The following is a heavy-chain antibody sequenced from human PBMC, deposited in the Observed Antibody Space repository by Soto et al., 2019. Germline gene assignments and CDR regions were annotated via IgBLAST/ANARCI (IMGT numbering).Heavy chain of an antibody. CDR1: EYTFTSYV. D-gene: IGHD4-4*01. Sequence: QVQVVQSGAEVKKPGASVRVSCKASEYTFTSYVMHWVRQVPGQSLEWMGWINAGNGNTKYSQKFQDRVTITRDTSASTAYMELSSLRSEDTAVYYCARELQGLYYFDYWGQGTLVTVSS. CDR2: INAGNGNT. V-gene: IGHV1-3*01. CDR3: ARELQGLYYFDY. J-gene: IGHJ4*02.